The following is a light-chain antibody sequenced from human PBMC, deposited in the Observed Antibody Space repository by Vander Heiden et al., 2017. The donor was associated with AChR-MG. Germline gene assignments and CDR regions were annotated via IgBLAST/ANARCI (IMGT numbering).Light chain of an antibody. Sequence: SVLTQPPSVSGAPGQRVTIPCTGSRSTTGAGYAVLWYQLFPGPAPNLPIHANTTPPLGLPDRFCGSESGTGASLAMTDLQAEDEAEYDCQSYDNGLSSSVVFGGGTKLTVL. CDR1: RSTTGAGYA. V-gene: IGLV1-40*01. J-gene: IGLJ2*01. CDR3: QSYDNGLSSSVV. CDR2: ANT.